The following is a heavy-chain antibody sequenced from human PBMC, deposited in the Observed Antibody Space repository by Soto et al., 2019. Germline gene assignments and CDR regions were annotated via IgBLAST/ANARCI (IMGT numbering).Heavy chain of an antibody. CDR1: GFTVSSNY. J-gene: IGHJ4*02. CDR3: ARSVDGSAYYPNWGSYYFDY. D-gene: IGHD3-22*01. CDR2: IYSGGST. Sequence: VGSLRLSCAASGFTVSSNYMSWVRQAPGKGLEWVSVIYSGGSTYYADSVKGRFTISRDNSKNTLYLQMNSLRVEDTAVYYCARSVDGSAYYPNWGSYYFDYWGQGTLVTVSS. V-gene: IGHV3-53*01.